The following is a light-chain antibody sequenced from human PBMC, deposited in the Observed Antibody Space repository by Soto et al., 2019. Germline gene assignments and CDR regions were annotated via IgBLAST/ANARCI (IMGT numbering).Light chain of an antibody. V-gene: IGKV1-5*01. J-gene: IGKJ1*01. Sequence: DIQMTQSPYSLSAAVGARVTIACRARQNINTYLNWYQQKPGKAPKLLIYDASSLESGVPSRFSGSGSGTEFTLTISSLQPDDFATYYCQQYNSYSTFGQGTKVDIK. CDR3: QQYNSYST. CDR1: QNINTY. CDR2: DAS.